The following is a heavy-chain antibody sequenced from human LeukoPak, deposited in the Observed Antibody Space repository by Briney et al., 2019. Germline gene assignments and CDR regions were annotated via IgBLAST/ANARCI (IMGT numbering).Heavy chain of an antibody. CDR2: IDYSGGSS. V-gene: IGHV3-23*01. CDR3: AKGGSYSDY. D-gene: IGHD1-26*01. CDR1: GFTLSSYE. Sequence: GGSLRLSCTVSGFTLSSYEMSWIRQAPGKGLEWVSSIDYSGGSSYYADSVKGRFTISREDSKNTLYLQLNSLRAEDTALYYCAKGGSYSDYWGQGTLVTVSS. J-gene: IGHJ4*02.